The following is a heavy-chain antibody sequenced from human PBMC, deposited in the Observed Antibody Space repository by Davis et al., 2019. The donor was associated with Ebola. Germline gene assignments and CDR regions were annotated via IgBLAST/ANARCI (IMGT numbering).Heavy chain of an antibody. CDR2: ISYDGSNK. V-gene: IGHV3-30-3*01. J-gene: IGHJ4*02. Sequence: PGGSLRLSCAASGFTFSSYAMHWVRQAPGKGLEWVAVISYDGSNKYYADSVKGRFTISRDNSKNTLYLQMNSLRAEDTAVYYCARESGGYSYGYFLDYWGQGTLVTVSS. CDR1: GFTFSSYA. D-gene: IGHD5-18*01. CDR3: ARESGGYSYGYFLDY.